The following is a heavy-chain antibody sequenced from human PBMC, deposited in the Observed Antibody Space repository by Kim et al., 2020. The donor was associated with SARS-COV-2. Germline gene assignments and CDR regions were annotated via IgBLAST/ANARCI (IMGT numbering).Heavy chain of an antibody. D-gene: IGHD1-26*01. CDR2: INEDGSGK. CDR3: VKVGAEH. J-gene: IGHJ1*01. V-gene: IGHV3-7*01. Sequence: GGSLRLSCAASGFTFSRFWMNWVRQAPGKGLEWVANINEDGSGKYYVDSVKGRFTISRDNAKNSLYLQMNSLRAEDMAVYYWVKVGAEHWGQGTLVTVSS. CDR1: GFTFSRFW.